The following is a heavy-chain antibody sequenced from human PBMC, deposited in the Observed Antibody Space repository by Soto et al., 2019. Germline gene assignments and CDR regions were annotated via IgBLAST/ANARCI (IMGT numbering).Heavy chain of an antibody. Sequence: SETLSLTCTVSGCSISSYYWSWIRQPPGKGLEWIGYIYYSGSTNYNPSLKSRVTISVDTSKKQFSLKLSSVTAADTAVYYCARFYAYDSWSGTPYAMDVSVQWTMV. CDR2: IYYSGST. V-gene: IGHV4-59*01. CDR1: GCSISSYY. CDR3: ARFYAYDSWSGTPYAMDV. D-gene: IGHD3-3*01. J-gene: IGHJ6*02.